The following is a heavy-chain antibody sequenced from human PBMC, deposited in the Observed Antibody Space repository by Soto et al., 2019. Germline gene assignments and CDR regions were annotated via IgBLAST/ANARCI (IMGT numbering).Heavy chain of an antibody. Sequence: ETLSLTGTVPVGSISSYYWSWIRQPAGEGLESIGHIYHNGCTNYNPSLKSRVTISVDTSKNQFSLKLTSVTAADTAVYYCARMSPSYCEPTRCSEGVGIDPWGQGILVTVSS. CDR2: IYHNGCT. CDR3: ARMSPSYCEPTRCSEGVGIDP. CDR1: VGSISSYY. D-gene: IGHD2-21*01. V-gene: IGHV4-59*12. J-gene: IGHJ5*02.